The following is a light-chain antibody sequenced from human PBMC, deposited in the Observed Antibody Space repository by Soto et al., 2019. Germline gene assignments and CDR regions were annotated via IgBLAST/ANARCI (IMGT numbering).Light chain of an antibody. CDR3: QQYNSYPYT. CDR1: QSISSW. J-gene: IGKJ2*01. V-gene: IGKV1-5*03. CDR2: KAS. Sequence: DIQMTLSPSTLSAYVGDRVTLTCRASQSISSWLAWYQQKPGKAPKLLIYKASSLESGVPSRFGGSGSGTEFTFTITSLQPDDFATYHCQQYNSYPYTFGQGTKLEIK.